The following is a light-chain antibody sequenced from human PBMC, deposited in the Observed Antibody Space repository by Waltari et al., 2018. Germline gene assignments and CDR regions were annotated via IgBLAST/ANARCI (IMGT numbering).Light chain of an antibody. CDR1: QLGDKY. CDR2: RDT. CDR3: QVWDGTTVV. J-gene: IGLJ1*01. Sequence: SYELTQPPSVSVSPGQTASITCSGDQLGDKYACWYQQKPCQSPVLVIYRDTKRHSGIPDRFSCSTSGNTATLTISGTQAMDEADYYCQVWDGTTVVFGTGTKVTVL. V-gene: IGLV3-1*01.